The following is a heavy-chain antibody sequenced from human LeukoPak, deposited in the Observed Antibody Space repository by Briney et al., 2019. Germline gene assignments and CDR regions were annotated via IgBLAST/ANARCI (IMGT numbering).Heavy chain of an antibody. Sequence: SQTLSLTCTVSGGSISSGGYYWSWIRQPPGKGLEWIGYIYHSGSTYYNPSLKSRVTISVDRSKNQFSLKLSSVTAADTAVYYCARLPPYRSGWDWFDPWGQGTLVTVSS. D-gene: IGHD6-19*01. V-gene: IGHV4-30-2*01. CDR3: ARLPPYRSGWDWFDP. CDR2: IYHSGST. J-gene: IGHJ5*02. CDR1: GGSISSGGYY.